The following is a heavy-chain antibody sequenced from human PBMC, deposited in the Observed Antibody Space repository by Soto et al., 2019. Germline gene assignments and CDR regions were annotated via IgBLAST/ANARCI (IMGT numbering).Heavy chain of an antibody. CDR2: INHSGST. CDR3: ARRQSVGANSYIFDY. J-gene: IGHJ4*02. CDR1: AGSFSGYY. D-gene: IGHD1-26*01. V-gene: IGHV4-34*01. Sequence: SETLSLTCAVYAGSFSGYYWSWIRQPPGKGLEWIGEINHSGSTNYNPSLKSRVTISVDTSKNQFSLKLSSVTAADTAVYYCARRQSVGANSYIFDYWGQGTLVTVSS.